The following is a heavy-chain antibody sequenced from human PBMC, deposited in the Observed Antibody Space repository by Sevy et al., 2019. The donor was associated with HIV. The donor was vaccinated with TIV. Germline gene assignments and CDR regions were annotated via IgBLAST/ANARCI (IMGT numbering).Heavy chain of an antibody. CDR1: GFSFSSYA. V-gene: IGHV3-23*01. CDR2: IGSSDGGTT. J-gene: IGHJ4*02. D-gene: IGHD1-26*01. CDR3: VKPTYSKSPFDY. Sequence: GGSLRLSCAASGFSFSSYAMSWVRRAPGKGLEWVSAIGSSDGGTTYYADSVRGRFTISRDNSKNTLYLQMNSLTAEDTAVYYCVKPTYSKSPFDYWGQGTLVTVSS.